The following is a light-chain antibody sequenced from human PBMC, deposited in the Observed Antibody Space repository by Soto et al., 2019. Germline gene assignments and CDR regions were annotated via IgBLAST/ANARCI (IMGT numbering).Light chain of an antibody. Sequence: EIVLTQSPGTLSLSPGERATLSCRASQSVSSSYLAWYQQKPGQAPRLLIYGTSSRVTGISDRFSGSGYGTDFTLTISRLEPEDFAVYYCQQYATSPWTFAQGTKVEVK. CDR1: QSVSSSY. CDR2: GTS. V-gene: IGKV3-20*01. CDR3: QQYATSPWT. J-gene: IGKJ1*01.